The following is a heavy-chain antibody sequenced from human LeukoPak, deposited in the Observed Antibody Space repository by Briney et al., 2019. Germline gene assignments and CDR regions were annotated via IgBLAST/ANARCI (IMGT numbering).Heavy chain of an antibody. CDR2: ISGSGGST. J-gene: IGHJ4*02. CDR3: ATRRKHYYDSGLDY. CDR1: GFTFSSYA. D-gene: IGHD3-22*01. Sequence: PGGSLRLSCVASGFTFSSYAMSWVRQAPGKGLEWVSAISGSGGSTYYADSVKGRFTISRDNSKNTLYLQMNSLRAEDTAVYYCATRRKHYYDSGLDYWGQGTLVTVSS. V-gene: IGHV3-23*01.